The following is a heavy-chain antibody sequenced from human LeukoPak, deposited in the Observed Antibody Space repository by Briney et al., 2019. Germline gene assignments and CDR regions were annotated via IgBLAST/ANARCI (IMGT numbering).Heavy chain of an antibody. CDR2: ISGSAGST. CDR3: AKDQWYSSSWPYYFDY. CDR1: GFTFSSYA. J-gene: IGHJ4*02. D-gene: IGHD6-13*01. V-gene: IGHV3-23*01. Sequence: PGGSLRLSCAASGFTFSSYAMSWVRQAPGKGLEWVSAISGSAGSTYYADSVKGRFTISRDNSKNTLYLQMNSLRAEDTAVYYCAKDQWYSSSWPYYFDYWGQGTLVTVSS.